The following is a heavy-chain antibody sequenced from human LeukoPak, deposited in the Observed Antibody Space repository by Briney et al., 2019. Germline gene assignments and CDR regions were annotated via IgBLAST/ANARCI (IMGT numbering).Heavy chain of an antibody. CDR1: GFTFSSHA. D-gene: IGHD6-19*01. CDR2: ISGSGGST. V-gene: IGHV3-23*01. J-gene: IGHJ4*02. CDR3: ANLYSSGYADY. Sequence: GGSLRLSCAASGFTFSSHAMSWVRQAPGKGLEWVSAISGSGGSTYYADSVKGRFTIFRDNSKNTLYLQMNSLRAEDTAVYYCANLYSSGYADYWGQGTLVTVSS.